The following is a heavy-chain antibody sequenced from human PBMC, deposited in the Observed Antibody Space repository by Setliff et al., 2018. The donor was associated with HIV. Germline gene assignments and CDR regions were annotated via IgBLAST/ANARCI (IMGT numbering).Heavy chain of an antibody. D-gene: IGHD3-3*01. CDR1: EFTFTTYW. CDR2: IKQDGSEK. V-gene: IGHV3-7*01. Sequence: GGSLRLSCAASEFTFTTYWMSWVRQAPGKGLEWVANIKQDGSEKYYLDSVKGRFTISRDNSERTVYLEMNGVRVEDTAVYYCLKGVVATFFYYMDVWGKGTTVTVSS. J-gene: IGHJ6*03. CDR3: LKGVVATFFYYMDV.